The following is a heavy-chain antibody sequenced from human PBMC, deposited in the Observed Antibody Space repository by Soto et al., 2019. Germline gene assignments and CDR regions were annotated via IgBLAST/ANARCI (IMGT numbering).Heavy chain of an antibody. D-gene: IGHD3-22*01. CDR2: IIPIFGTA. V-gene: IGHV1-69*13. Sequence: ASVKVSCKASGGTFSSYAISWVRQVPGQGLEWMGGIIPIFGTANYAQKFQGRVTITADESTSTAYMELSSLRSEDTAVYYCARDHYYDSSGYLWFDPWGQGTLVTVSS. CDR3: ARDHYYDSSGYLWFDP. J-gene: IGHJ5*02. CDR1: GGTFSSYA.